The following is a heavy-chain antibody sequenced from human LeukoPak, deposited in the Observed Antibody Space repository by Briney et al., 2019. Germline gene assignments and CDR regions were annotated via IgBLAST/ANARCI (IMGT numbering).Heavy chain of an antibody. Sequence: GGSLRLPCSAPGFTFSDYYMSWIGQAPGKGLEGVSYIRGCSAIWHADSVTGRFTISRDNANNSLYLQMNRLRAEDTAVYYCARSPDGYNRLDYWGQGTLVTVSS. V-gene: IGHV3-11*01. CDR2: IRGCSAI. D-gene: IGHD5-24*01. CDR3: ARSPDGYNRLDY. J-gene: IGHJ4*02. CDR1: GFTFSDYY.